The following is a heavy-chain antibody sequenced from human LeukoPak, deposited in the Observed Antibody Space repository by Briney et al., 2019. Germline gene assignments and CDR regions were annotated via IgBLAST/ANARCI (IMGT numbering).Heavy chain of an antibody. CDR2: INPNSGGT. Sequence: ASVKVSCKASGYTFTGYYMNWVRQAPGQGLEWMGWINPNSGGTNYAQKFRGRVTMTRDTSISTAYMELSRLRADDTVVYYCARLPRGTEDSSGYHVDYWGQGTLVTVSS. J-gene: IGHJ4*02. D-gene: IGHD3-22*01. V-gene: IGHV1-2*02. CDR1: GYTFTGYY. CDR3: ARLPRGTEDSSGYHVDY.